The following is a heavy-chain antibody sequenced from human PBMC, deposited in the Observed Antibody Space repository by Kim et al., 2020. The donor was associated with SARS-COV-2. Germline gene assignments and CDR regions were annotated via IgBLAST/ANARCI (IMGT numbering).Heavy chain of an antibody. CDR3: AKPLGYCSGGSCYSLRYYYYYGMDV. CDR2: ISGSGGST. Sequence: GGSLRLSCAASGFTFSSYAMSWVRQAPGKGLEWVSAISGSGGSTYYADSVKGRFTISRDNSKNTLYLQMNSLRAEDTAVYYCAKPLGYCSGGSCYSLRYYYYYGMDVWGQGTTVTVSS. D-gene: IGHD2-15*01. J-gene: IGHJ6*02. CDR1: GFTFSSYA. V-gene: IGHV3-23*01.